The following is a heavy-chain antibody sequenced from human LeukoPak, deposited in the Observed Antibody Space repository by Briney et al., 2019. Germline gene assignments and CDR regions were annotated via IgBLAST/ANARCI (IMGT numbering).Heavy chain of an antibody. CDR1: GDSVFRDDVA. CDR3: ARGIFSALDF. D-gene: IGHD3-3*02. V-gene: IGHV6-1*01. CDR2: TYYTSKWNN. J-gene: IGHJ4*02. Sequence: SQTLSLTCGISGDSVFRDDVAWNWLRRSPSRGLEWLGRTYYTSKWNNDYAGSVKSRATINLDTAKNQLSLQLDSVTPEDSAVYFCARGIFSALDFWGQGTLVTVSS.